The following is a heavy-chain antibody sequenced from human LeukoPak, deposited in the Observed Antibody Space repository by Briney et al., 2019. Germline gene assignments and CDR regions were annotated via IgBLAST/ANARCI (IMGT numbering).Heavy chain of an antibody. J-gene: IGHJ6*03. CDR2: ISAYNGNT. CDR3: AREHYVASHPTLVYYYMDV. CDR1: GYTFTSYG. D-gene: IGHD3-16*01. Sequence: GASVKVSCKASGYTFTSYGISWVRQAPGQGLEWMGWISAYNGNTNYAQKLQGRVTMTTDTSTSTAYMELRSLRSDDTAVYYCAREHYVASHPTLVYYYMDVWGKGTTVTVSS. V-gene: IGHV1-18*01.